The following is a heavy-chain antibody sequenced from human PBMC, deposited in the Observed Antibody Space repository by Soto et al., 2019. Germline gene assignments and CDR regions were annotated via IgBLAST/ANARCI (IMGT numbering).Heavy chain of an antibody. CDR2: INHSGNT. CDR3: ANLIVFHSSYYHDY. J-gene: IGHJ4*01. CDR1: GVPFSGYY. Sequence: LSLTCAVYGVPFSGYYWSWIRQSPGKGLEWIGEINHSGNTNYNPSLKSRVTMLVDTSKNQFSLSLSSVTAADTAVYYCANLIVFHSSYYHDYWGHGTLVTVSS. V-gene: IGHV4-34*01. D-gene: IGHD1-26*01.